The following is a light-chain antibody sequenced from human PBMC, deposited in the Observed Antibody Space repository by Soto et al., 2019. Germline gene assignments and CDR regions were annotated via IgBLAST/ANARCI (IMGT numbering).Light chain of an antibody. J-gene: IGKJ1*01. CDR3: QQYGNSPQT. Sequence: DIVLTQSPCTLSLSPGERATLSCRASQTVSSTYVAWYQQKPGQTPNLLIYEASTRATGIPDRFSGSGSGTDYTLTIDRLEPEDFAVYYCQQYGNSPQTFGQGTKVDIK. CDR2: EAS. CDR1: QTVSSTY. V-gene: IGKV3-20*01.